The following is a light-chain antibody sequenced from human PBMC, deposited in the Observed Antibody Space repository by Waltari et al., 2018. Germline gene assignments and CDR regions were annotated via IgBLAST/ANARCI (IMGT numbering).Light chain of an antibody. Sequence: DIQMTQSPSSLSASVGDRVTITCQASRDINIYLNWYQQKPGKAPNLLIYEASKLETGVPSRFRGSGSGTGFTFTISSLQPEDIATYYCQQYDNLPLTFGHGTRLEIK. CDR1: RDINIY. V-gene: IGKV1-33*01. CDR2: EAS. J-gene: IGKJ5*01. CDR3: QQYDNLPLT.